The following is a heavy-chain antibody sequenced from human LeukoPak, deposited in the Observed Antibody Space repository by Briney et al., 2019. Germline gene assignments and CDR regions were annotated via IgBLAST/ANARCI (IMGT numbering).Heavy chain of an antibody. CDR2: ISAYNGNT. Sequence: WASVKVSCKASGYTLTSYGISWVRQAPGQGLEWMGWISAYNGNTNYAQKLQGRVTMTTDTSTSTAYMELRSLRSDDTAVYYCARNVLRYFDWLLWFDYWGQGTLVTVSS. V-gene: IGHV1-18*01. CDR1: GYTLTSYG. J-gene: IGHJ4*02. CDR3: ARNVLRYFDWLLWFDY. D-gene: IGHD3-9*01.